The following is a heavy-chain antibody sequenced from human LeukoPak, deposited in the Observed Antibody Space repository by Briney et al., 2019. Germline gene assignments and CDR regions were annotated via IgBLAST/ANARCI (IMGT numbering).Heavy chain of an antibody. CDR3: ALGDTSSAFPYFDF. D-gene: IGHD6-13*01. CDR1: GFTFTDYA. Sequence: GGSLRLSCTTSGFTFTDYAMHWVLQVPGKGLEWVSGLSWSGETVGYADSVKGRFVISRDNAKKSLYLQMNSLRPEDTAFYYCALGDTSSAFPYFDFWGQGTLVTVSS. V-gene: IGHV3-9*01. J-gene: IGHJ4*02. CDR2: LSWSGETV.